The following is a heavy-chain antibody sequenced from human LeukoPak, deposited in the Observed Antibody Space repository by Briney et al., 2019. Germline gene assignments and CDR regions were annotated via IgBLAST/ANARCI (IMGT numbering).Heavy chain of an antibody. J-gene: IGHJ4*02. CDR3: TRGGTTFDY. CDR1: GFSFRSYW. V-gene: IGHV3-74*01. CDR2: IDTDGSST. D-gene: IGHD1-1*01. Sequence: GGSLRLSCAASGFSFRSYWMHWVRLPPGKGLVWVSRIDTDGSSTAYADSVKGRFTISRDHAKNTLYLQMYSLRAEDTAIYYCTRGGTTFDYWGQGTLVTVSS.